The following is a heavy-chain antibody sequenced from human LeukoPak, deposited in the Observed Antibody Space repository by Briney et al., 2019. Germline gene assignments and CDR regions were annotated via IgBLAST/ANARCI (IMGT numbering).Heavy chain of an antibody. D-gene: IGHD4-17*01. V-gene: IGHV5-51*01. J-gene: IGHJ5*02. CDR1: GYSFTSYW. CDR3: ARAVMTTVTTFYWFDP. Sequence: GESLKISCKGSGYSFTSYWIGWVRQMPGKGLEWMGIIYPGDSDTRYSPSFQGQVTISADKSISTAYLQWSSLKASDTAMYYCARAVMTTVTTFYWFDPWGQGTLVTVSS. CDR2: IYPGDSDT.